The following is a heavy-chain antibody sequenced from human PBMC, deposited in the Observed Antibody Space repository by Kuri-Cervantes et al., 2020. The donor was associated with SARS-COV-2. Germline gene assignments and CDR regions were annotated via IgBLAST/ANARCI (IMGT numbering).Heavy chain of an antibody. CDR3: ARVMPRFLEWPIGY. J-gene: IGHJ4*02. Sequence: SQTFSLTCAVYGGSLSGSFWSWIRQSPGKGLEWIGEVNHNGGANYNPSLRSRVTISVDTSKNQFSLKLSSVTAADTAVYYCARVMPRFLEWPIGYWGQGTLVTVSS. D-gene: IGHD3-3*01. CDR1: GGSLSGSF. V-gene: IGHV4-34*01. CDR2: VNHNGGA.